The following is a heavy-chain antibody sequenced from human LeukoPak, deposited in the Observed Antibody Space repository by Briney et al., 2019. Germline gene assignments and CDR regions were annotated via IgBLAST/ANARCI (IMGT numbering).Heavy chain of an antibody. Sequence: PGGSLRLSCAASGFTFSSYAMSWVRQAPGKGLEWVSAISGSGGSTYYADSVKGRFTVSRDNSKNTLYLQMKSLRAEDTAVYYCAKDKRRAYGDFDYWGQGTLVTVSS. D-gene: IGHD4-17*01. V-gene: IGHV3-23*01. J-gene: IGHJ4*02. CDR3: AKDKRRAYGDFDY. CDR2: ISGSGGST. CDR1: GFTFSSYA.